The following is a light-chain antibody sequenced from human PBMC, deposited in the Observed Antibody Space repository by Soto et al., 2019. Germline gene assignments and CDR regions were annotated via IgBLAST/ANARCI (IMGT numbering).Light chain of an antibody. CDR2: DVN. CDR1: SSDVGGYNY. J-gene: IGLJ2*01. CDR3: SSYTSSSTVV. V-gene: IGLV2-14*03. Sequence: ALTQPASVSGSPGQSITISCTGTSSDVGGYNYVSWYQQHPGKAPKLLIYDVNDRPSGVSNRFSGSKSGNTASLTISGLQAEDEADYYCSSYTSSSTVVFGGGTQLTVL.